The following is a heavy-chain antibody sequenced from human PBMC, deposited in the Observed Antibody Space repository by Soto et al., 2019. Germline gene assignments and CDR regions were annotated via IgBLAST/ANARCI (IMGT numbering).Heavy chain of an antibody. CDR1: GYTFASYG. CDR2: ISVYNGNT. D-gene: IGHD6-13*01. Sequence: QVQLVQSGPEVKQPGASVKVSCKASGYTFASYGVTWVRQAPGQGLEWMGWISVYNGNTNYAQKLQGRVSMTADTSTNTAYMDLRSLRSDDTAVYFCARDRSSSWYGDHWGQGTLVTVSS. J-gene: IGHJ4*02. CDR3: ARDRSSSWYGDH. V-gene: IGHV1-18*01.